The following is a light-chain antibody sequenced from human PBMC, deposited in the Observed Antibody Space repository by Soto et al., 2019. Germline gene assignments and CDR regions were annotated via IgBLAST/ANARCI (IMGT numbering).Light chain of an antibody. CDR1: QSISSW. Sequence: DIPLTQSPSTLSASVGDRVTITCRASQSISSWLAWYQQKPGKAPKFLIYKTSNLESGVPSRFSGSGSGTEFTLTISSLQPDDFATYYCQYYNNYCWTFGQVTKVEIK. J-gene: IGKJ1*01. V-gene: IGKV1-5*03. CDR3: QYYNNYCWT. CDR2: KTS.